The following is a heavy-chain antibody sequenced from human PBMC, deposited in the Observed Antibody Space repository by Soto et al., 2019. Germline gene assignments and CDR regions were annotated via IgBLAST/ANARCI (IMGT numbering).Heavy chain of an antibody. CDR1: GGSLSSGGYY. J-gene: IGHJ4*02. Sequence: SETLSLTCTVSGGSLSSGGYYWSWIRQHPGKGLEWIGYIYYSGSTYYNPSLKSRVTISVDTSKNQFSLKLSSVTAADTAVYYCARLGRTGHYFDYWGQGTLVTVSS. V-gene: IGHV4-31*03. CDR2: IYYSGST. CDR3: ARLGRTGHYFDY.